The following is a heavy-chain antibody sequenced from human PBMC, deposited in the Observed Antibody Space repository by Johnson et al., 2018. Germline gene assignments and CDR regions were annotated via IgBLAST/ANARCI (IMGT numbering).Heavy chain of an antibody. Sequence: VQLVETGGGVVQPGRSLRLSCAASGFTFSSYGMHWVRQAPGKGLEWVAVISYDGSNKYYADSVKGRFTISRDNSKNTLYLQMNSLRAEDTAVYYCAKAVGQQLPGGYYYYYMDVWGKGTTVTVSS. CDR1: GFTFSSYG. J-gene: IGHJ6*03. CDR2: ISYDGSNK. V-gene: IGHV3-30*18. CDR3: AKAVGQQLPGGYYYYYMDV. D-gene: IGHD6-13*01.